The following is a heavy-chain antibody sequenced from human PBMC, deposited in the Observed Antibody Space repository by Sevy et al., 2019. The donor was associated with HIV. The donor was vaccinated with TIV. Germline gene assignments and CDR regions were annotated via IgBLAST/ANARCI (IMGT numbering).Heavy chain of an antibody. J-gene: IGHJ1*01. CDR1: GFTFNFFS. Sequence: GRSLRLSCAASGFTFNFFSMHWVRQAPGKGLEWVATISLDGSNEHYADSVKGRFTISRDNSKNSLFLQMNSLRADDSAVYYCALERLSSAVAEYFHNWGQGTLVTVSS. V-gene: IGHV3-30-3*01. CDR3: ALERLSSAVAEYFHN. D-gene: IGHD1-1*01. CDR2: ISLDGSNE.